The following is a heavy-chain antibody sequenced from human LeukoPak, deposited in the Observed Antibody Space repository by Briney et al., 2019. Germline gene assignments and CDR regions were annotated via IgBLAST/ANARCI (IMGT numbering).Heavy chain of an antibody. J-gene: IGHJ4*02. CDR2: ISSSSSTI. CDR3: ARVASATSDY. V-gene: IGHV3-48*04. CDR1: GFTFSSYS. D-gene: IGHD3-3*01. Sequence: GGPLRLSCAASGFTFSSYSMNWVRQAPGKGLEWVSYISSSSSTIYYADSVKGRFTISRDNAKNSLYLQMNSLRAEDTAVYYCARVASATSDYWGQGTLVTVSS.